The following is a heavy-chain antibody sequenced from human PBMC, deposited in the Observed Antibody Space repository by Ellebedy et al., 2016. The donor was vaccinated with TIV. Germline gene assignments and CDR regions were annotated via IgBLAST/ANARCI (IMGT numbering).Heavy chain of an antibody. V-gene: IGHV3-7*01. J-gene: IGHJ5*02. CDR3: ARRGSYGDYAVQINSWFDR. D-gene: IGHD4-17*01. Sequence: GESLKISCTASGFSFRSYWMSWVRQAPGKGLEWVANIYQDGSDQNYVDSVKGRFTISRDNANNLLFLQMKSLRAEDTAVYYCARRGSYGDYAVQINSWFDRWGRGTLVTVSS. CDR1: GFSFRSYW. CDR2: IYQDGSDQ.